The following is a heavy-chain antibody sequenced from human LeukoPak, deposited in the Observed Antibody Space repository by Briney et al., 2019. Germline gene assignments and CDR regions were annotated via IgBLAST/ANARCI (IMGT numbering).Heavy chain of an antibody. Sequence: TGGSLRLSCAASGFTFSNYWMSWVRQAPGKGMEWVASIKPDGSEEYYVDSVKGRFTISRDNAKNSLFLQMYSLRAEDTAVYYCVGGSFWRYDPWGQGTLVTVSS. J-gene: IGHJ5*02. D-gene: IGHD2-15*01. V-gene: IGHV3-7*01. CDR1: GFTFSNYW. CDR3: VGGSFWRYDP. CDR2: IKPDGSEE.